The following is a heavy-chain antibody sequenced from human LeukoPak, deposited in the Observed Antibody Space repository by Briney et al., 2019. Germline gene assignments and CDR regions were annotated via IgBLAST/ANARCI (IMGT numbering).Heavy chain of an antibody. CDR3: ARGGEYDWSVLDP. Sequence: ASVKVSCKASGYTFTSYAMHWVRQAPGQRLEWMGWINAGNGNTKYSQKFQVRVTITRDTSASTAYMELSSLRSEDTAVYYCARGGEYDWSVLDPWGQGTLVTVSS. CDR2: INAGNGNT. CDR1: GYTFTSYA. J-gene: IGHJ5*02. V-gene: IGHV1-3*01. D-gene: IGHD3-16*01.